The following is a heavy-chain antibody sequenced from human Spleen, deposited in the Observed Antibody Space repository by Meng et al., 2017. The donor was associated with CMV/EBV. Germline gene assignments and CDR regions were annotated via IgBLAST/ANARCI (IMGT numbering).Heavy chain of an antibody. J-gene: IGHJ5*02. CDR3: AKTRTHSRPDVDP. V-gene: IGHV1-2*02. CDR1: GYRLTSDL. Sequence: CKTSGYRLTSDLLHWVLLAPGVRSEWMGWVNGNRGGKNNGQKYQGRVIMTRDTSITTAYLELTRLTSDGTAIYYCAKTRTHSRPDVDPWGQGTLVTVSS. CDR2: VNGNRGGK. D-gene: IGHD2-15*01.